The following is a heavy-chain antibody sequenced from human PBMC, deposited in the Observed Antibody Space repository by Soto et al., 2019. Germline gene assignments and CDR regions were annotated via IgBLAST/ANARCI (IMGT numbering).Heavy chain of an antibody. Sequence: GGSLRLSCAASGFTFSSYSMNCVRQAPWKGLEWGSSISSSSSYIYYADSVKGRFTISRDNAKNSLYLQMNSLRAEDTAVYYCAREAAYDSSAQVTFDIWGQGTMVTVSS. J-gene: IGHJ3*02. CDR1: GFTFSSYS. CDR2: ISSSSSYI. CDR3: AREAAYDSSAQVTFDI. D-gene: IGHD3-22*01. V-gene: IGHV3-21*01.